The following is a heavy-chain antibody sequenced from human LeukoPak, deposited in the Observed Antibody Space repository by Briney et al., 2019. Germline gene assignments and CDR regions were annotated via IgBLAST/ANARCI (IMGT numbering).Heavy chain of an antibody. CDR2: IYYSGGT. Sequence: SQTLSLTCTVSGGSISSGGYYWSWIRQHPGKGLEWIGYIYYSGGTYYNPSLKSRVTISVDTSKNQFSLKLSSVTAADTAVYYCARDSGYSSSWYFDYWGQGTLVTVSS. J-gene: IGHJ4*02. CDR1: GGSISSGGYY. V-gene: IGHV4-31*03. D-gene: IGHD6-13*01. CDR3: ARDSGYSSSWYFDY.